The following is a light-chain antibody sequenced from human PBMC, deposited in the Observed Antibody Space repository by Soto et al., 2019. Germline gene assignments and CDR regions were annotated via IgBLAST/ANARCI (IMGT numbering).Light chain of an antibody. CDR1: QSISSW. Sequence: GDRVTITCRASQSISSWLAWYQQKPGKAPKLLIYDASSLESGVPSRFSGSGSGTEFTLTISSLQPDDFATYYCQQYNTLFGTFGQGTKVKIK. CDR3: QQYNTLFGT. J-gene: IGKJ1*01. V-gene: IGKV1-5*01. CDR2: DAS.